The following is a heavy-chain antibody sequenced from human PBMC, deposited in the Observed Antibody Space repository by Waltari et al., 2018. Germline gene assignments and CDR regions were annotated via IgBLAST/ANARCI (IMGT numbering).Heavy chain of an antibody. D-gene: IGHD3-10*01. J-gene: IGHJ6*03. V-gene: IGHV4-39*07. CDR3: ARGYGSGSHLYYYYYMDV. CDR1: GGSISGSGWY. Sequence: QLQLQESGPGLVKPSETLSLTCTVSGGSISGSGWYWGWIRQTPGKGLEWIGSVHYSGRTYYNPSLKSRVTISVDTFKNHFSLKLNSVTAADTAVYYCARGYGSGSHLYYYYYMDVWGKGTTVTISS. CDR2: VHYSGRT.